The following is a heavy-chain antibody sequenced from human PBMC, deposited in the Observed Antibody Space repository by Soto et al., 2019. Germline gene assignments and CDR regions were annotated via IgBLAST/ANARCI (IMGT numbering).Heavy chain of an antibody. Sequence: GGSLRLSCEAYGFTFSSYPMNWVRQVPGKGPEWVAVISHDGSSDYYADSVKGRFTISRDNLRNTLYLQMNSLRVEDTGVYHCARPPVGMTMKLVAFDIWGQGTKVTVSS. CDR1: GFTFSSYP. D-gene: IGHD3-22*01. J-gene: IGHJ3*02. CDR3: ARPPVGMTMKLVAFDI. V-gene: IGHV3-30*03. CDR2: ISHDGSSD.